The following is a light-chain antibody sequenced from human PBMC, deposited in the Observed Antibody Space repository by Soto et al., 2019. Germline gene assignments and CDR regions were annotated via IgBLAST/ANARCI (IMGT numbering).Light chain of an antibody. CDR1: INDVGADKY. V-gene: IGLV2-14*03. Sequence: QSALTQPPSVSGSPGQSITISCTGTINDVGADKYVSWYQQHPGKVPQLMIYDVSIRPSGVSNRFSGSKSGNTASLTISGLQAEDEADYYCSSVTTSSTWVFGGGTKLTVL. CDR2: DVS. J-gene: IGLJ3*02. CDR3: SSVTTSSTWV.